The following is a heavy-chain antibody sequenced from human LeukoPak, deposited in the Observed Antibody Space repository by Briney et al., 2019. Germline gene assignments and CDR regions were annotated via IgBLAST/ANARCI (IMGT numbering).Heavy chain of an antibody. V-gene: IGHV4-59*01. CDR3: ARVETVLWFGELDHPMNWFDP. CDR1: GVSISSYY. CDR2: IYYSGST. Sequence: SETLSLTCTVSGVSISSYYWSWIRQPPGKGLEWIGYIYYSGSTNYTPSLKRRVTISVDTSKNQFSLKLSSVTAADTAVYYCARVETVLWFGELDHPMNWFDPWGPGTLVTVSS. J-gene: IGHJ5*02. D-gene: IGHD3-10*01.